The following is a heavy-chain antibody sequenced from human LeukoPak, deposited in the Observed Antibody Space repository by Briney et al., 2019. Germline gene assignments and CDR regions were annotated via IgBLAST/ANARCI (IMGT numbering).Heavy chain of an antibody. CDR2: GRMDSITI. J-gene: IGHJ5*02. Sequence: GASLRLSCAASGFTFSSYSMSWVRQAPGKGLEWVSYGRMDSITIFETDSVRGGFTISRDNAKNSLYLQMTSLRDEDTAVYYCASDQSGGSYLGGPLWFDPWGQGTLATLPS. D-gene: IGHD1-26*01. CDR3: ASDQSGGSYLGGPLWFDP. V-gene: IGHV3-48*02. CDR1: GFTFSSYS.